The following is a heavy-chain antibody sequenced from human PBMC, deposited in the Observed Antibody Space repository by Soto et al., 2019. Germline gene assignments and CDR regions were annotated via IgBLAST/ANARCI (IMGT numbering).Heavy chain of an antibody. Sequence: VQLVESGGGLVKPGGSLRLSCAASGFTFSSYAMHWVRQAPGKGLEWLAVIWYDGSNKYYADSVKGRFTISRDNSKNTLYLQMNSLRAEDTAVYYCARDKLELRVFNWFDPWGQGTLVTVSS. D-gene: IGHD1-7*01. J-gene: IGHJ5*02. CDR3: ARDKLELRVFNWFDP. CDR2: IWYDGSNK. V-gene: IGHV3-33*08. CDR1: GFTFSSYA.